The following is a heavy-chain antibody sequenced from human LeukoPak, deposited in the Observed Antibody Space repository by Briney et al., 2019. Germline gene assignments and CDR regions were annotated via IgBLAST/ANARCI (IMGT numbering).Heavy chain of an antibody. D-gene: IGHD5-24*01. Sequence: ASVKVSCKASGGTFSSYAISWVRQAPGQGLEWMGGIIPIFGTANYAQKFQGRVTITADESTSTAYMALSSLRSEDTAVYYCARGDGYNRRYYYYGMDVWGQGTTVTVSS. CDR1: GGTFSSYA. CDR2: IIPIFGTA. V-gene: IGHV1-69*01. J-gene: IGHJ6*02. CDR3: ARGDGYNRRYYYYGMDV.